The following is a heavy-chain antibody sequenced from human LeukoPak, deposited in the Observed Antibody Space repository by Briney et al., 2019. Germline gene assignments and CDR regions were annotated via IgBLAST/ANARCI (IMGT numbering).Heavy chain of an antibody. J-gene: IGHJ6*03. CDR2: IYYSGST. Sequence: SQTLSLTCTVSVGSISSGGYYWSWIRQHPGKGLEWIGYIYYSGSTYYKPSLKTRVTIPVATSKNQFSLKLSSVTAADTAVYYCARGNYYYYYMDVWGKGTTVTVSS. V-gene: IGHV4-31*03. CDR3: ARGNYYYYYMDV. CDR1: VGSISSGGYY.